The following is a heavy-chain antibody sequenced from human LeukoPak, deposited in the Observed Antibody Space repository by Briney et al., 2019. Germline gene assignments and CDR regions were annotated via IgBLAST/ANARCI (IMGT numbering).Heavy chain of an antibody. Sequence: HPGGSLRPSCAASGFTFSSYSMTWVRQAPGKGLEWVSYISSSSSTIYYADSVKGRFTISRDNAKNSLYLQMNSLRAKDTAVYYCARDLNYDFWSLTSYYYYGMDVWGQGTTVTVSS. V-gene: IGHV3-48*01. CDR2: ISSSSSTI. CDR3: ARDLNYDFWSLTSYYYYGMDV. CDR1: GFTFSSYS. D-gene: IGHD3-3*01. J-gene: IGHJ6*02.